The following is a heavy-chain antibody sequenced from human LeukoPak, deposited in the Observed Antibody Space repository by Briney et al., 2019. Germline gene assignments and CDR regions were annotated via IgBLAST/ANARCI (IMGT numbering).Heavy chain of an antibody. D-gene: IGHD3-22*01. CDR3: ARVGGYYDSSGYFGY. V-gene: IGHV3-48*03. Sequence: GGSLRLSCAASGFTFDDYGMSCVRQAPGKGLEGVSYISSSGSTIYYADSVKGRFTISRDNAKNSLYLQMNSLRAEDTAVYYCARVGGYYDSSGYFGYWGQGTLVTVSS. J-gene: IGHJ4*02. CDR1: GFTFDDYG. CDR2: ISSSGSTI.